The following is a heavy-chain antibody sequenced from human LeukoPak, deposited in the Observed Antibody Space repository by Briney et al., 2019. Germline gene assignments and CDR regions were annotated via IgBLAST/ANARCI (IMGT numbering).Heavy chain of an antibody. CDR1: GFTFSDYY. Sequence: GGSLRLSCAASGFTFSDYYMSWIRQAPGKGLEWVSYISSSGSTIYYADSVKGRFTISRDNAKNSLYLQMNSLRAEDTAVYYCARVIAAAGTGNGIYYYYGMDVWGQGTTVTVSS. CDR3: ARVIAAAGTGNGIYYYYGMDV. CDR2: ISSSGSTI. V-gene: IGHV3-11*01. J-gene: IGHJ6*02. D-gene: IGHD6-13*01.